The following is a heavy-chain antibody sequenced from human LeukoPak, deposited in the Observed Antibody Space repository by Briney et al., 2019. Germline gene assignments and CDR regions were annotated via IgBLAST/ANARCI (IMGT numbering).Heavy chain of an antibody. J-gene: IGHJ5*02. CDR1: GGSFSGYY. CDR2: IYYSGST. V-gene: IGHV4-59*01. Sequence: PSETLSLTCAVYGGSFSGYYWSWIRQPPGKGLEWIGYIYYSGSTNYNPSLKSRVTISVDTSKNQFSLKLSSVTAADTAVYYCARAENNWFDPWGQGTLVTVSS. CDR3: ARAENNWFDP.